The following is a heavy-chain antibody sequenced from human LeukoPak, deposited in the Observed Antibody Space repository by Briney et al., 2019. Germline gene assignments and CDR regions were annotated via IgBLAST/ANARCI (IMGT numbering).Heavy chain of an antibody. CDR2: IYYTGST. CDR1: GGSISSGDYY. V-gene: IGHV4-30-4*01. CDR3: ARGPETAVTYYFDY. D-gene: IGHD4-17*01. J-gene: IGHJ4*02. Sequence: PSQTLSLTCTVSGGSISSGDYYWSWIRQPPGKGLEWIGYIYYTGSTYYNPSLKSRATISVDTSKNQLSLQLSSVTAADTAVYYCARGPETAVTYYFDYWGQGTLVTVSS.